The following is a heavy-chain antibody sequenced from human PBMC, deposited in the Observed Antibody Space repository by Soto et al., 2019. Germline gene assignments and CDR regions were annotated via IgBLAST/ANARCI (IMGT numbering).Heavy chain of an antibody. J-gene: IGHJ4*02. CDR2: ISSSSSTI. Sequence: EVQLVESGGGLVQPGGSLRLSCAASGFTFSSYSMNWVRQAPGKGLEWVSYISSSSSTIYYADSVKGRFTISRDNAKNSLYLKINSLRAEDTAVYYCARSNYYVPPGDFDYWGQGTLVTVSS. V-gene: IGHV3-48*01. D-gene: IGHD3-10*02. CDR1: GFTFSSYS. CDR3: ARSNYYVPPGDFDY.